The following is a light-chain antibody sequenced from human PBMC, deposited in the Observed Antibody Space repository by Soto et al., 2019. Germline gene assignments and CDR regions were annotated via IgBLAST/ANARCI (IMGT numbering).Light chain of an antibody. J-gene: IGLJ2*01. V-gene: IGLV1-40*01. CDR2: GNN. Sequence: QSVLTQPPSVSGAPGQRVTISCTGSSSNIGAGYDVHWYQQLPGTAPKLLIYGNNNRPSGVPDRFSGSKSGTSASLAITGLQAEDEADYYCQSYDSSLSAPVIFGGGTKVTVL. CDR1: SSNIGAGYD. CDR3: QSYDSSLSAPVI.